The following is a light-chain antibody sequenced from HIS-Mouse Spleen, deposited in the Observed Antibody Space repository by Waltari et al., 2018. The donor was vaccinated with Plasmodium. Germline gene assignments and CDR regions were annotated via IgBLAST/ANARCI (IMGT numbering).Light chain of an antibody. Sequence: IQMTQSPPSLSASVGDRVTIPCRASQSISNYLNWDQQKPGKAPKFLIYAASTLQSGVPSSVSGSESETDFTLTISSLQREDFATYYGQQMYSIWTFGEGTKVEIK. CDR2: AAS. J-gene: IGKJ1*01. CDR1: QSISNY. CDR3: QQMYSIWT. V-gene: IGKV1-39*01.